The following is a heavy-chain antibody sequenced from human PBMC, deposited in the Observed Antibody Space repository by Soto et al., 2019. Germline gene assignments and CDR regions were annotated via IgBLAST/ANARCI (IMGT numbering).Heavy chain of an antibody. D-gene: IGHD3-10*01. CDR2: IYYSGST. CDR3: ARQRWYYYGSGSYPLDV. V-gene: IGHV4-39*01. J-gene: IGHJ6*04. Sequence: IRKPPGKGLEWIGSIYYSGSTYYNPSLKSRVTISVDTSKNQFSLKLSSVTAADTAVYYCARQRWYYYGSGSYPLDVWGKGTTVTVSS.